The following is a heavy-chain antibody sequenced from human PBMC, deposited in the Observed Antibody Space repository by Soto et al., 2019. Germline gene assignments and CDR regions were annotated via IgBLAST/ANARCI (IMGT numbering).Heavy chain of an antibody. V-gene: IGHV3-30*18. CDR3: AKETQLVPSGHGMDV. D-gene: IGHD6-6*01. CDR1: GFTFNNYG. Sequence: GGSLRLSCAASGFTFNNYGIHWVRQAPGKGLEWVAVISYDGSNKYYAASVKGRFTISRDNSKNTLYLQMNSLRAEDTAVYYCAKETQLVPSGHGMDVWGQGTTVTVSS. J-gene: IGHJ6*02. CDR2: ISYDGSNK.